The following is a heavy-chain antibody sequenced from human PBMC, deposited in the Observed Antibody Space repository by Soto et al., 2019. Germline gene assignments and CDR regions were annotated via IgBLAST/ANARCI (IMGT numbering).Heavy chain of an antibody. CDR1: GGTFSSYT. Sequence: QVQLVQSGAEVKKPGSSVKVSCKASGGTFSSYTISWVRQAPGQGLEWMGRIIPILGIANYAQKFQGRVTIPADKSPSTPYMDLSSLRSEDTAVYYCAGVYYDIWGNYFDYWGQGTLVTVSS. CDR3: AGVYYDIWGNYFDY. J-gene: IGHJ4*02. CDR2: IIPILGIA. D-gene: IGHD3-9*01. V-gene: IGHV1-69*02.